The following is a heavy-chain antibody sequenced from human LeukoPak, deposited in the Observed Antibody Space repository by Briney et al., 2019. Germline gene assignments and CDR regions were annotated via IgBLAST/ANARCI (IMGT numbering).Heavy chain of an antibody. Sequence: SQTLSLTCAISGDSVSSNSAAWNWIRQSPSRGLEWLGRTYYRSKWYNDYAVSVKSRITINPDTSKNQFSLQLNSVTPEDTAVYYCARDVATYYDSWSGNHPLYYFDYWGQGTLVTVSS. CDR1: GDSVSSNSAA. J-gene: IGHJ4*02. V-gene: IGHV6-1*01. CDR3: ARDVATYYDSWSGNHPLYYFDY. D-gene: IGHD3-3*01. CDR2: TYYRSKWYN.